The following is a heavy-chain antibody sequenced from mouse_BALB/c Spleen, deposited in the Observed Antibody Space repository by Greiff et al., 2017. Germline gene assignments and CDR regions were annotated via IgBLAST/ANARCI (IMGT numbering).Heavy chain of an antibody. J-gene: IGHJ2*01. CDR2: IDPETGGT. CDR1: GYTFTDYE. V-gene: IGHV1-15*01. D-gene: IGHD1-2*01. CDR3: TSPLATDY. Sequence: VQLQQSGAELVRPGASVTLSCKASGYTFTDYEMHWVKQTPVHGLEWIGAIDPETGGTAYNQKFKGKATLTADKSSSTAYMELRSLTSEDSAVYYCTSPLATDYWGQGTTLTVSS.